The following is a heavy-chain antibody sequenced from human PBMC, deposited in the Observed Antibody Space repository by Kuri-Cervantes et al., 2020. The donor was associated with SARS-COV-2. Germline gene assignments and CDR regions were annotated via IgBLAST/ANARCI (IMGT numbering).Heavy chain of an antibody. Sequence: GSLRLSCTVSGGSISSYYWSWIQQPPGKGLEWIGYIYYSGSTNYNPSLKNRVTISVDTSKNQFSLKLSSVTAADTAVYYCARHALYISADYWGQGTLVTVSS. V-gene: IGHV4-59*08. CDR1: GGSISSYY. CDR3: ARHALYISADY. CDR2: IYYSGST. D-gene: IGHD6-19*01. J-gene: IGHJ4*02.